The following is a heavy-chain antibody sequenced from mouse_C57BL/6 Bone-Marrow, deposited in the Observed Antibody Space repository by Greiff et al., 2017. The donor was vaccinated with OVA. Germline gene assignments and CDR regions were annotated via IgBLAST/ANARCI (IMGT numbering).Heavy chain of an antibody. CDR2: ISDGGSYT. CDR3: ARDTLRQLSWFAY. CDR1: GFTFSSYA. D-gene: IGHD3-2*02. J-gene: IGHJ3*01. Sequence: EVHLVESGGGLVKPGGSLKLSCAASGFTFSSYAMSWVRQTPEKRLEWVATISDGGSYTYYPDNVKGRFTISRDNAKNNLYLQMSHLKSEGTAMYYCARDTLRQLSWFAYGGQGTLVTVSA. V-gene: IGHV5-4*01.